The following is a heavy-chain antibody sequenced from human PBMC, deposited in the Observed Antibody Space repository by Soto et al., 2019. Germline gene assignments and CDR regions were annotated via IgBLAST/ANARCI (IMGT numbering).Heavy chain of an antibody. CDR3: ARFVVVPAAMGDYYYGMDV. CDR1: GGSISSSNW. V-gene: IGHV4-4*02. D-gene: IGHD2-2*01. Sequence: QVQLQESGPGLVKPSGTLSLTCAVSGGSISSSNWWSWVRQPPGKGLEWIGEIYHSGSTNYNPSLKSRVTISVDKSKNQFSLKLSSVTAADTAVYYCARFVVVPAAMGDYYYGMDVRGQGTTVTVSS. CDR2: IYHSGST. J-gene: IGHJ6*02.